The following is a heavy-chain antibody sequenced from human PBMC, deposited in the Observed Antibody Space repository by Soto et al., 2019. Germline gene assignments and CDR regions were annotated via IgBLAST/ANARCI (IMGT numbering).Heavy chain of an antibody. J-gene: IGHJ4*02. CDR2: ISYDGSNK. V-gene: IGHV3-30-3*01. D-gene: IGHD3-22*01. CDR3: ARDRGYDSSGLDY. CDR1: GFTFSSYA. Sequence: QVQLVESGGGVVQPGRSLRLSCAASGFTFSSYAMHWVRQAPGKGLEWVAVISYDGSNKYYADSVKGRFTISRDNSKNTLYLQMNSLRAEDTAVYYCARDRGYDSSGLDYWGQGTLATVSS.